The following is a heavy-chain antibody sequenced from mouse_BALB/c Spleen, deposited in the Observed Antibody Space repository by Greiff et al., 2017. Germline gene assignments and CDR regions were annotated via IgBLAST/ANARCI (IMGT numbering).Heavy chain of an antibody. V-gene: IGHV1S81*02. CDR1: GYTFTSYW. D-gene: IGHD2-3*01. CDR2: INPSNGRT. J-gene: IGHJ3*01. CDR3: ARGSDGYGAGFAY. Sequence: QVQLQQPGAELVKPGASVKLSCKASGYTFTSYWMHWVKQRPGQGLEWIGEINPSNGRTNYNEKFKSKATLTVDKSSSTAYMQLSSLTSEDSAVYYCARGSDGYGAGFAYWGQGTLVTVSA.